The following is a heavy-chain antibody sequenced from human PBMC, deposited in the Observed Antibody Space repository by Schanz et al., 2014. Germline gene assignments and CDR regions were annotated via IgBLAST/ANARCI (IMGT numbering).Heavy chain of an antibody. Sequence: EVQLVESGGGLVKPGGSLRLSCGVSGFTASSHSMNWVRQPPGRGLEWVSYIGNGGVTIYYADSVKGRFTISRDNSKNSLYLQMNSLRAEDTAVYYCARIGGSVFDYWAQGTLXTVSS. J-gene: IGHJ4*02. D-gene: IGHD3-10*01. CDR1: GFTASSHS. CDR2: IGNGGVTI. CDR3: ARIGGSVFDY. V-gene: IGHV3-21*05.